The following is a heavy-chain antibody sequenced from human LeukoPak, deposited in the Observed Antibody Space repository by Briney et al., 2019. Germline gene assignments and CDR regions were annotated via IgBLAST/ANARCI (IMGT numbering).Heavy chain of an antibody. Sequence: ASVKVSCKASGYTFTSYAMHWVRQAPGQRLEWMGWINAGNGNTKYSHKFQGRVTITRDTSASTAYMELSSLRSEGTAVYYCARYPGYDILTGYPNAFDIWGQGTMVTVSS. V-gene: IGHV1-3*01. CDR2: INAGNGNT. D-gene: IGHD3-9*01. CDR1: GYTFTSYA. J-gene: IGHJ3*02. CDR3: ARYPGYDILTGYPNAFDI.